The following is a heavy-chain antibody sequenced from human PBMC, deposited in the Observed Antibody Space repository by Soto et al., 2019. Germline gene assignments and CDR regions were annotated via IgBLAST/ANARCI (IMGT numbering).Heavy chain of an antibody. Sequence: QVQLVQSGAEVKKPGASVKVSCKTSGYTFTMYGISWVRQAPEQGLEWMGWISTYNGNTNSAQKVQGTVTMNTDTSTSTAYMELMSLRSDDTAVYYCARSPYTNSWYYFDYWSQGTLVTVSS. CDR3: ARSPYTNSWYYFDY. CDR1: GYTFTMYG. J-gene: IGHJ4*02. CDR2: ISTYNGNT. D-gene: IGHD6-13*01. V-gene: IGHV1-18*01.